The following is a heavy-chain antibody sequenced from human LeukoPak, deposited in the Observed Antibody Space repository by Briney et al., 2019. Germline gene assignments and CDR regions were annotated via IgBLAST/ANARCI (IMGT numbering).Heavy chain of an antibody. Sequence: PSETLSLTCTVSGGSISSSSYYWGWIRQPPGKGLEWIGSIYYSGSTYYNPSLKSRVTISVDTSKNQFSLKLSSVTAADTAVYYCALGYGSGSYEFDYWGQGTLVTVSS. CDR1: GGSISSSSYY. CDR3: ALGYGSGSYEFDY. J-gene: IGHJ4*02. CDR2: IYYSGST. D-gene: IGHD3-10*01. V-gene: IGHV4-39*07.